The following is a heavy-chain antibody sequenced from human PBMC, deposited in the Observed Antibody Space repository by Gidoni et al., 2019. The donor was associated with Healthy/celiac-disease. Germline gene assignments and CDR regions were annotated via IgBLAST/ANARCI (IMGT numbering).Heavy chain of an antibody. Sequence: EVHLVESGGGLVQPGGSLRLPCSASGFTFSSYAMHWVRQAPGKGLEYVSAISSNGGSTYYADSVKGRFTISRDNSKNTLYLQMSSLRAEDTAVYYCVNLVGRIAVAGTSWGQGTLVTVSS. CDR1: GFTFSSYA. D-gene: IGHD6-19*01. V-gene: IGHV3-64D*06. CDR3: VNLVGRIAVAGTS. J-gene: IGHJ4*02. CDR2: ISSNGGST.